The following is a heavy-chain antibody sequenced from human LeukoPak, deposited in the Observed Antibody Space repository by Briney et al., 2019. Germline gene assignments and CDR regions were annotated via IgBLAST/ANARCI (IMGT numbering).Heavy chain of an antibody. J-gene: IGHJ4*02. CDR2: IRYDGSNK. CDR1: GFTFSSYG. CDR3: AKDRPTIVVVPAAPDY. Sequence: GGSLRLSCAASGFTFSSYGMHWVRQAPGKGLEWVAFIRYDGSNKYYADSVKGRFTISRDNSKNTLYLQMNSLRAEDTAVYYCAKDRPTIVVVPAAPDYWGQGTLVTVSS. D-gene: IGHD2-2*01. V-gene: IGHV3-30*02.